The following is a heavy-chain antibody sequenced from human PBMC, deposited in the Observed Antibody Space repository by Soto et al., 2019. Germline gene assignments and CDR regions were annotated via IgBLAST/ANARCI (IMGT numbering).Heavy chain of an antibody. CDR3: ARHLDTYGTLPSQYQNGMDV. CDR1: GDTFSSYS. J-gene: IGHJ6*02. Sequence: QVQLVQSGAEVKRPGSSVKVSCEASGDTFSSYSFSWVRLAPGQGLAWMGRIIPIVGIVDYAQKFKGRVTLSAXKXASTAYMEVSGLRSEDTAVDYCARHLDTYGTLPSQYQNGMDVWGQGTTVTVSS. D-gene: IGHD5-18*01. V-gene: IGHV1-69*02. CDR2: IIPIVGIV.